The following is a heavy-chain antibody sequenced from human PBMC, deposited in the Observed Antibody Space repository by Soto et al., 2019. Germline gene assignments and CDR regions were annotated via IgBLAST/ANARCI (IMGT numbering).Heavy chain of an antibody. V-gene: IGHV3-30-3*01. CDR3: ARTRAAGTYYYYGMDV. CDR1: GFTFSSYA. CDR2: ISYDGSNK. J-gene: IGHJ6*02. Sequence: QVQLVESGGGVVQPGRSLRLSCAASGFTFSSYAMHWVRQAPGKGLEWVAVISYDGSNKYYADSVKGRFTISRDNSKNTLYLQMNSLRAEDTGVYYCARTRAAGTYYYYGMDVWGQGTTVTVSS. D-gene: IGHD6-13*01.